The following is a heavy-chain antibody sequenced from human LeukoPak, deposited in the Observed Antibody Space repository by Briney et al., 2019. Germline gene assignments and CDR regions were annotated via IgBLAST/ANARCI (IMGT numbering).Heavy chain of an antibody. Sequence: PSETLSLTCTVSGGSISSGDYYWSWIRQPPGKGLEWIGYIYYSGSTYYNPSLKSRVTISVDTSKNQFSLKLSSVTAADTAVYYCARAPRDFWSGYYTTHYYYYGMDVWGQGTTVTVSS. V-gene: IGHV4-30-4*01. CDR3: ARAPRDFWSGYYTTHYYYYGMDV. D-gene: IGHD3-3*01. J-gene: IGHJ6*02. CDR1: GGSISSGDYY. CDR2: IYYSGST.